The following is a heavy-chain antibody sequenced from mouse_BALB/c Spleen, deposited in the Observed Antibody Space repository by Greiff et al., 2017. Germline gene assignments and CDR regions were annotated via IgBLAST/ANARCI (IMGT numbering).Heavy chain of an antibody. CDR2: INPYNDGT. D-gene: IGHD1-2*01. V-gene: IGHV1-14*01. CDR1: GYTFTSYV. Sequence: EVQLQQSGPELVKPGASVKMSCKASGYTFTSYVMHWVKQKPGQGLEWIGYINPYNDGTKYNEKFKGKATLTSDKSSSTAYMELSSLTSEDSAVYYCANSGVITTATWAYWGQGTLVTVSA. J-gene: IGHJ3*01. CDR3: ANSGVITTATWAY.